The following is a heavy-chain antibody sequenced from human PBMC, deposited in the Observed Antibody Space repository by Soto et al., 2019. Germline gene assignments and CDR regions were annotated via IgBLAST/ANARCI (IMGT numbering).Heavy chain of an antibody. CDR1: GFTLPGYS. CDR3: ARGSLTDY. V-gene: IGHV3-48*04. Sequence: GGSLRLSCAPSGFTLPGYSMNWVRQAPGKGLEWVSDISWNSGSIGYADSVKGRFTISRDNAKNSLYLQMNSLRAEDTAVYYCARGSLTDYWGQGTLVTVSS. J-gene: IGHJ4*02. CDR2: ISWNSGSI.